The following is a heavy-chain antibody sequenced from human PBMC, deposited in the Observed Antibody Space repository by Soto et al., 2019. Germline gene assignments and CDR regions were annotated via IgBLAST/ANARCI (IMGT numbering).Heavy chain of an antibody. J-gene: IGHJ4*02. V-gene: IGHV3-33*01. D-gene: IGHD3-22*01. CDR3: ARDDTTYYYDSSGYSTFDY. CDR2: IWYDGSNK. CDR1: GFTFSSYG. Sequence: GGSLRLSCAASGFTFSSYGMHWVRQAPGKGLEWVAVIWYDGSNKYYADSVKGRFTISRDNSKNTLYLQMNSLRAEDTAVYYCARDDTTYYYDSSGYSTFDYWGQGTLVTVSS.